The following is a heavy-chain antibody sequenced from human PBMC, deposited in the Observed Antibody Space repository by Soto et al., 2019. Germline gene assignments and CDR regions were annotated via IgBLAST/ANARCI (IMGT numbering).Heavy chain of an antibody. J-gene: IGHJ4*02. CDR2: INPSGGST. V-gene: IGHV1-46*01. D-gene: IGHD3-3*01. Sequence: ASVKVSCKASGYTFTSYYMHWVRQAPGQGLEWMGIINPSGGSTSYAQKFQGRVTMTRDTSTSTVYMELSSLRSEDTAVYYCARVPSRIAISGVAPYFDYWGQGTLVTVSS. CDR3: ARVPSRIAISGVAPYFDY. CDR1: GYTFTSYY.